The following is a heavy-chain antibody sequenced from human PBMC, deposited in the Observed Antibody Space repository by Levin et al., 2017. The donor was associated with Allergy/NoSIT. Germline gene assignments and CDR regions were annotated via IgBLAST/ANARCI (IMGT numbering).Heavy chain of an antibody. V-gene: IGHV4-39*01. CDR2: IYYSGST. Sequence: SETLSLTCSVSGGSISSSSYYWGWIRQPPGKGLEWIGSIYYSGSTYYKPSLKSRVTISVDTSKNQFSLNLSSVTAADTAVYYCTRPASGYDFAFNCWGPGTLVTVSS. J-gene: IGHJ4*02. CDR1: GGSISSSSYY. D-gene: IGHD5-12*01. CDR3: TRPASGYDFAFNC.